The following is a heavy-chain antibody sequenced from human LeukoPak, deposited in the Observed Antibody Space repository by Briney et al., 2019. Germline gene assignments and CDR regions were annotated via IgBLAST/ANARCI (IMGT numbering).Heavy chain of an antibody. CDR3: ARAQLEGPVGVLYYGMDV. Sequence: PGASLRLSCAASGFTFSSYAMSWVRQAPGKGLEWGAVISYDGSNKYYADSVKGRFTISRDNSKNTLYLQMNSLRAEDTAVYYCARAQLEGPVGVLYYGMDVWGKGTTVTVSS. D-gene: IGHD1-1*01. CDR1: GFTFSSYA. V-gene: IGHV3-30*04. J-gene: IGHJ6*04. CDR2: ISYDGSNK.